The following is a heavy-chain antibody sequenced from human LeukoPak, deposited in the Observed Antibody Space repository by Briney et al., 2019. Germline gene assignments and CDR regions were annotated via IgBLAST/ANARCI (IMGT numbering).Heavy chain of an antibody. CDR1: GFSSKSYA. Sequence: PGGSLRLSCAASGFSSKSYARSWVRQAPGKGLEWVSAIHTSGDTCYADSVKGRFTISRDTSKNTLYLQINSLRVEDTAVYYCIVFGDSNHWGQGTLVTVSS. CDR3: IVFGDSNH. D-gene: IGHD4-17*01. V-gene: IGHV3-23*01. J-gene: IGHJ5*02. CDR2: IHTSGDT.